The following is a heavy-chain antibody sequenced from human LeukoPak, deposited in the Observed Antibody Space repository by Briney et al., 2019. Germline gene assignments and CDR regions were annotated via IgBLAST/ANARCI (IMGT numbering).Heavy chain of an antibody. CDR1: GFTVSSNY. V-gene: IGHV3-53*01. J-gene: IGHJ3*02. D-gene: IGHD3-10*01. CDR3: AKGGYYGSGYAFDI. Sequence: GGSLRLSCAASGFTVSSNYMSWVRQAPGKGLEWVSIIYNDGRTYFADSVKGRFTISRDNSENTLYLQMNSLRAEDTAVYYCAKGGYYGSGYAFDIWGQGTMVTVSS. CDR2: IYNDGRT.